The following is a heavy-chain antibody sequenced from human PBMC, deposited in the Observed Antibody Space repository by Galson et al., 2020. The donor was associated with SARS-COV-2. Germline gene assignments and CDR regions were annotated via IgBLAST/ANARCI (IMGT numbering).Heavy chain of an antibody. J-gene: IGHJ2*01. V-gene: IGHV4-38-2*01. CDR1: GLSISSDFY. D-gene: IGHD3-22*01. Sequence: SETLSLTCAVSGLSISSDFYWAWLRHPPGKGLEWIGNVYPGGTTYYNPSRKSRVTISMDKSKNQFSLKMTSVTAADTAVCYCARPFSSGYYSIWYFDLWGRGTLVNVSS. CDR3: ARPFSSGYYSIWYFDL. CDR2: VYPGGTT.